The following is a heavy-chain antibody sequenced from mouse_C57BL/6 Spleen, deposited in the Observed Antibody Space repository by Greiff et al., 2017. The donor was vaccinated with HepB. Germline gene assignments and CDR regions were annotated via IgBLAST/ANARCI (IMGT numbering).Heavy chain of an antibody. V-gene: IGHV1-26*01. CDR2: INPNDGGT. J-gene: IGHJ3*01. Sequence: VQLQQSGPELVKPGASVKISCKASGYTFTDYYMNWVKQRHGKSLEWIGDINPNDGGTSYNQKFKGKATLTVDKSSSTAYMKLRSLTSEDSAVYYCARFGDDGSSYTWFAYWGQGTLVTVSA. D-gene: IGHD1-1*01. CDR3: ARFGDDGSSYTWFAY. CDR1: GYTFTDYY.